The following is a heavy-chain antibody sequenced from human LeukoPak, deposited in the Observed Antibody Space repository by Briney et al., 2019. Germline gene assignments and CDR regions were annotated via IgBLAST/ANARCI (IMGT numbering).Heavy chain of an antibody. J-gene: IGHJ4*02. V-gene: IGHV1-2*02. CDR3: ARGRPMVRGVPGPFDY. CDR2: INPNSGGT. D-gene: IGHD3-10*01. CDR1: GYTFTGYY. Sequence: ASVKVSCKASGYTFTGYYMHWVRQAPGQGLEWMGWINPNSGGTNYAQKFQGRVTMTRDTSISTAYMELSRLRSDDTAVYYCARGRPMVRGVPGPFDYWGQGTLVTVSS.